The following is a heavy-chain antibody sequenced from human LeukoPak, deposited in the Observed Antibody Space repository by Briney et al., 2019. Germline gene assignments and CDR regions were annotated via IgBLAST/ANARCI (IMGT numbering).Heavy chain of an antibody. CDR3: ARVDWVDGYSFDY. CDR2: IYYSGNT. J-gene: IGHJ4*02. V-gene: IGHV4-59*01. Sequence: SETLSLTCTVSGGSISSYYWGWIRQPPGKGLEWIGYIYYSGNTNYNPSLKSRVTISIDTSKNQFSLRLSSVTAADTAVYYCARVDWVDGYSFDYWGQGTLVTVSS. CDR1: GGSISSYY. D-gene: IGHD5-24*01.